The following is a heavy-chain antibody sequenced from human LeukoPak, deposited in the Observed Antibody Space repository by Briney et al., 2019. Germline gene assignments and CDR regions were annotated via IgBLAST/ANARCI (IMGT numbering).Heavy chain of an antibody. Sequence: ATVKVCCKASGYTFTSYYMHWVRQAPGQGLEWMGIINPSGGSTSYAQKFQGRVTMTRDTSTSTVYMELSSLRSEDTAVYYCARGEYCSSTSCYTEGQVDPWGQGTLVTVSS. CDR3: ARGEYCSSTSCYTEGQVDP. CDR2: INPSGGST. CDR1: GYTFTSYY. V-gene: IGHV1-46*01. J-gene: IGHJ5*02. D-gene: IGHD2-2*01.